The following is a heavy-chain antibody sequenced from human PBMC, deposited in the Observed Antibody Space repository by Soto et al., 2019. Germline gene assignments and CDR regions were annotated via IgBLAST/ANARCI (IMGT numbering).Heavy chain of an antibody. V-gene: IGHV3-48*03. CDR2: ISSRCCTI. J-gene: IGHJ6*02. D-gene: IGHD2-15*01. CDR3: ARGTLFRGESGGGSKLPSPYYYYGMDV. CDR1: GFNFSSYE. Sequence: PGGSVRLSCAASGFNFSSYEMNWVRQAPGKGLEWVSYISSRCCTIYYADSVKGRLAISRDNVKNSLYLQMYRLRVEGTAVCYCARGTLFRGESGGGSKLPSPYYYYGMDVSGQGTTVTVSS.